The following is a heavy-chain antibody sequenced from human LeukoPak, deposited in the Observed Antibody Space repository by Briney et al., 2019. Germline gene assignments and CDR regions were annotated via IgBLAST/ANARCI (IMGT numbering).Heavy chain of an antibody. CDR1: GYTFTGYY. Sequence: ASVKVSCKASGYTFTGYYIHWVRQAPGQGLEWVGWINPNSGDTHSAQNFQGRVTMTRDTSISTASMDLSRLRSDDTAVYYCARAPKNGAYDIWGRGTMVIVSS. CDR2: INPNSGDT. V-gene: IGHV1-2*02. J-gene: IGHJ3*02. D-gene: IGHD2-8*01. CDR3: ARAPKNGAYDI.